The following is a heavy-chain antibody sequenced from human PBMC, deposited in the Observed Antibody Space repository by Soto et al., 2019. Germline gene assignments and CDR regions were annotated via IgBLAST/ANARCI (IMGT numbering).Heavy chain of an antibody. Sequence: SVKVSCKASGGTFSSYAISWVRQAPGQGLEWMGGIIPIFGTANYAQKFQGRVTITADKSTSTAYMELSSLRPEDTAVYYCARGEGWKIDTNYYYYYGMDVWGQGTTVTVSS. CDR1: GGTFSSYA. J-gene: IGHJ6*02. CDR3: ARGEGWKIDTNYYYYYGMDV. CDR2: IIPIFGTA. V-gene: IGHV1-69*06. D-gene: IGHD1-1*01.